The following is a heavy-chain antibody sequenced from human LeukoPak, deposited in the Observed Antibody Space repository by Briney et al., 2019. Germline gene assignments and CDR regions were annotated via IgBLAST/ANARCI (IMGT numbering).Heavy chain of an antibody. Sequence: SETLSLTCTVSGYSISSGYYWTWIRQPPGKGLEWIGYIYYSGSTNYNPSLKSRVTISVDTSKNQFSLKLSSVTAADTAVYYCAREAGAYGRALDIWGHGTMVTVSS. D-gene: IGHD6-19*01. CDR3: AREAGAYGRALDI. J-gene: IGHJ3*02. CDR2: IYYSGST. CDR1: GYSISSGYY. V-gene: IGHV4-61*01.